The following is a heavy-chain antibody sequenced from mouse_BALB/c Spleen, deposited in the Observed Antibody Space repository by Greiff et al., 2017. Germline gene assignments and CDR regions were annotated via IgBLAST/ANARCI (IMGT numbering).Heavy chain of an antibody. V-gene: IGHV5-9-4*01. D-gene: IGHD1-1*01. CDR1: GFTFSSYA. J-gene: IGHJ2*01. Sequence: EVQGVESGGGLVKPGGSLKLSCAASGFTFSSYAMSWVRQSPEKRLEWVAEISSGGSYTYYPDTVTGRFTISRDNAKNTLYLEMSSLRSEDTAMYYCARANTTVVPSSYFDYWGQGTTLTVSS. CDR3: ARANTTVVPSSYFDY. CDR2: ISSGGSYT.